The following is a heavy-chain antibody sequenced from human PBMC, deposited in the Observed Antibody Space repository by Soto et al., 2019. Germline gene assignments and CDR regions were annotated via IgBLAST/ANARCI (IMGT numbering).Heavy chain of an antibody. D-gene: IGHD6-19*01. CDR1: GYTFTGYY. CDR2: INPNSGGT. V-gene: IGHV1-2*04. CDR3: ARNPGAGALYYFDY. J-gene: IGHJ4*02. Sequence: ASVKVSCKASGYTFTGYYMHWVRQAPGQGLEWMGWINPNSGGTNYAQKFQGWVTMTRDTSISTAYMELSRLRSDDTAVYYCARNPGAGALYYFDYWGQGTLVTVSS.